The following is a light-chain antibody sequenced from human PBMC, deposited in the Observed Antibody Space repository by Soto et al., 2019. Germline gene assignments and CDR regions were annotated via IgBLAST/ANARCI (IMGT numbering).Light chain of an antibody. CDR1: ISNIGSNY. CDR3: AAWDDSLSGDYV. V-gene: IGLV1-47*01. Sequence: QSVLTQPPSASGTPGQRVTISCSGSISNIGSNYVYWYQQLPGTAPKLLIYRNNQRPSGVPDRFSGSKSGTSASLAISGLRSEDEADYYCAAWDDSLSGDYVFGTGTKVTVL. CDR2: RNN. J-gene: IGLJ1*01.